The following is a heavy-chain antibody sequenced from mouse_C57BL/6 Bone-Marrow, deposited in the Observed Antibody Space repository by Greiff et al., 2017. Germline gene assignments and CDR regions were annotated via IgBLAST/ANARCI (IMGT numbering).Heavy chain of an antibody. CDR3: ARLTVVAYYAMDY. V-gene: IGHV1-63*01. J-gene: IGHJ4*01. CDR2: IYPGGGYT. D-gene: IGHD1-1*01. CDR1: GYTFTNYW. Sequence: VKLVESGAELVRPGTSVKMSCKASGYTFTNYWIGWAKQRPGHGLEWIGDIYPGGGYTNYNEKFKGKATLTADKSSSTSYMQFSSLTSEDSAIYYCARLTVVAYYAMDYWGQGTSVTVSS.